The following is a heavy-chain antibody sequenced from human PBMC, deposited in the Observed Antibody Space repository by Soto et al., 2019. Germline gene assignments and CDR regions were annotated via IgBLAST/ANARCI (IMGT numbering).Heavy chain of an antibody. V-gene: IGHV3-23*01. CDR3: AKDGGMTTVTRTLDY. D-gene: IGHD4-17*01. CDR2: ISGSGGST. CDR1: GFTFSSYA. J-gene: IGHJ4*02. Sequence: GGSLRLSCAASGFTFSSYAMSWVRQAPGKGLEWVPAISGSGGSTYYADSVKGRFTISRDNSKNTLYLQMNSLRAEDTAVYYCAKDGGMTTVTRTLDYWGQGTLVTVSS.